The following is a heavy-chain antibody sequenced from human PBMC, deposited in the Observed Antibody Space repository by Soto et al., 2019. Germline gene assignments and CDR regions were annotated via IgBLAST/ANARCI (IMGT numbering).Heavy chain of an antibody. CDR3: AREGSLFSGVIVFYGLDV. Sequence: QVQLVQSGAEVKKPGASVKVSCKASGYSFTRHDINWVRQAPGQGLEWMGWINPSSGNTGYAQRFLGRLTMPTDTSTSTASMQLSGLKSEETYIYYCAREGSLFSGVIVFYGLDVWGKGTTVNVPS. V-gene: IGHV1-8*01. J-gene: IGHJ6*04. CDR1: GYSFTRHD. D-gene: IGHD2-21*01. CDR2: INPSSGNT.